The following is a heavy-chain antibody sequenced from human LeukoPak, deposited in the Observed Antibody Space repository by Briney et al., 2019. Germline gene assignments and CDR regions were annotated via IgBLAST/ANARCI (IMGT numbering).Heavy chain of an antibody. J-gene: IGHJ4*02. CDR1: GFAFSTYV. V-gene: IGHV3-64D*06. CDR2: ISSNGDNT. Sequence: GGSLRLSCSVSGFAFSTYVMHWVRQAPGKGLEYVSAISSNGDNTYYADSEKGRFTISRDNSKNTLYLQMSSLRADDTAVYYCVRGTGYWGQGTLVTVSS. CDR3: VRGTGY.